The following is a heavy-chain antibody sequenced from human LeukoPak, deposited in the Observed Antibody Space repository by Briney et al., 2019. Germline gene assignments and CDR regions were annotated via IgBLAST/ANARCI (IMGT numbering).Heavy chain of an antibody. Sequence: SQTLSLTCTVSGGSISSGSYYWSWIRQPAGKGLEWIGRIYTSGSTNYNPSLKSRVTISVDTSKNQFSLKLSSVTAADTAVYYCARSTYRGYDFDYWGQGTLVTVSS. V-gene: IGHV4-61*02. CDR3: ARSTYRGYDFDY. CDR2: IYTSGST. D-gene: IGHD5-12*01. CDR1: GGSISSGSYY. J-gene: IGHJ4*02.